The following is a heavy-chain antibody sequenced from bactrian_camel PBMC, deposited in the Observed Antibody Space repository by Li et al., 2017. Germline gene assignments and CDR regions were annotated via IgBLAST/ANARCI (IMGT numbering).Heavy chain of an antibody. V-gene: IGHV3S55*01. CDR1: GYTDDGHC. Sequence: HVQLVESGGGSVRAGTSLTLTCVTSGYTDDGHCMGWFRQVPGKQREKVALIGSDRATHYSQSVKGRFTISKDSAKNTVYLQMNNLQPEVTAMYYCAEGRGSRGEHCYSLNYWGQGTQVTV. J-gene: IGHJ4*01. CDR3: AEGRGSRGEHCYSLNY. CDR2: IGSDRAT. D-gene: IGHD6*01.